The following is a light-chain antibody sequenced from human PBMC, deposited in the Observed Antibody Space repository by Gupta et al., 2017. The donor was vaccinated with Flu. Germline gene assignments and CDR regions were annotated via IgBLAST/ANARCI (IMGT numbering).Light chain of an antibody. CDR1: QSVSSY. CDR3: QQRSNRLT. CDR2: DAS. V-gene: IGKV3-11*01. Sequence: PGERATLSCRASQSVSSYLAWYQQKPGQAPRLLIYDASNRATGIPARFSGSGSGTDFTLTISSLEPEDFAVYYCQQRSNRLTFGGGTKVEI. J-gene: IGKJ4*01.